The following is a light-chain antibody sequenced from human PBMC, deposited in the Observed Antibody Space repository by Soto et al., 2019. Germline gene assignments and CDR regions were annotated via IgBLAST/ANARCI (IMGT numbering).Light chain of an antibody. CDR2: GAS. V-gene: IGKV3-15*01. CDR3: HQYNNWPRT. Sequence: EIVMTQSPATLSVSPGERATLSCRASQSVTSNLAWYQQKPDQAPRLLIYGASTSATAIPGRFSGSGSGTEFTLTISSLQSEDFAIYYCHQYNNWPRTFGQGTKVEI. J-gene: IGKJ1*01. CDR1: QSVTSN.